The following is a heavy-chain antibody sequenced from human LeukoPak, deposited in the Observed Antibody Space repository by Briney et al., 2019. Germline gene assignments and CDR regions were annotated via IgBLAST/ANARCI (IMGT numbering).Heavy chain of an antibody. J-gene: IGHJ6*03. CDR3: AAAGNPNWRGRYYYYYMDV. CDR1: GFTFSSSA. CDR2: IVVGSGNT. Sequence: ASVKVSCKASGFTFSSSAVQWVRQARGQRLEWIGWIVVGSGNTNYAQKFQERVTITRDMSTSTAYMELSSLRSEDTAVYYCAAAGNPNWRGRYYYYYMDVWGKGTTVTVSS. D-gene: IGHD1-1*01. V-gene: IGHV1-58*01.